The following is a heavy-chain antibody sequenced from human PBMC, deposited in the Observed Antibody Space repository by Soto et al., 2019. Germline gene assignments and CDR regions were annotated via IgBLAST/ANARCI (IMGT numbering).Heavy chain of an antibody. CDR1: RFSFSNSA. V-gene: IGHV3-23*01. D-gene: IGHD4-4*01. CDR3: AKIGDYSNHGMDI. CDR2: ITYSRDRT. Sequence: EVQLLESGGGLVQPGGSLRLSCIASRFSFSNSAMNWVRQAPGKGLEWVSAITYSRDRTYYADCVRGRFTIYRDNFHNTLYVEMNSLKAEDTAIYYCAKIGDYSNHGMDIWGQGTTVNVSS. J-gene: IGHJ6*02.